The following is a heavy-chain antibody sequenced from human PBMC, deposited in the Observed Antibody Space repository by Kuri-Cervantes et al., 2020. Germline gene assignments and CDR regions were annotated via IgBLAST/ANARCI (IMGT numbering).Heavy chain of an antibody. V-gene: IGHV4-39*07. Sequence: SETLSLTCTVSGGSISSSSYYWGWIRQPPGKGLEWIGSIYYSGSTYYNPSLKSRVTISVDTSKNQFSLKLSSVTAADTAVYYCARVFGRRRSGTFDYWGQGTLVTVSS. D-gene: IGHD1-7*01. CDR3: ARVFGRRRSGTFDY. CDR1: GGSISSSSYY. CDR2: IYYSGST. J-gene: IGHJ4*02.